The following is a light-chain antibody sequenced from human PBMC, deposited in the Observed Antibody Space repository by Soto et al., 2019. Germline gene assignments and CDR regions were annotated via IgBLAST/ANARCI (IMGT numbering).Light chain of an antibody. CDR3: QVWDSSSVL. J-gene: IGLJ2*01. CDR1: NIGSKS. V-gene: IGLV3-21*04. Sequence: SYELTQPPSVSVAPGKTARITCGGNNIGSKSVHWYQQKPGQAPVLVIYYDSDRPSGIPERFSGSNSGNTATLTISRVEAGDEADYYCQVWDSSSVLFGGGTKLTV. CDR2: YDS.